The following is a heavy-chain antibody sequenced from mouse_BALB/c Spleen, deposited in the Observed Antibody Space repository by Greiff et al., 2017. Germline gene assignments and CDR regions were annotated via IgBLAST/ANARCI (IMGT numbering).Heavy chain of an antibody. CDR2: INPSTGYT. D-gene: IGHD1-1*01. V-gene: IGHV1-7*01. J-gene: IGHJ4*01. CDR1: GYTFTSYW. CDR3: ARTWYYGSSYDAMDY. Sequence: QVQLKESGAELAKPGASVKMSCKASGYTFTSYWMHWVKQRPGQGLEWIGYINPSTGYTEYNQKFKDKATLTADKSSSTAYMQLSSLTSEDSAVYYCARTWYYGSSYDAMDYWGQGTSVTVSS.